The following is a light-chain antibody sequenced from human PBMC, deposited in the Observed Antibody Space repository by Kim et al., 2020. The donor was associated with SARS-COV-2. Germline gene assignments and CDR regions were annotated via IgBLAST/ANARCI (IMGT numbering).Light chain of an antibody. CDR2: DAT. CDR1: QTIKNR. J-gene: IGKJ1*01. V-gene: IGKV3-15*01. CDR3: QQSNDWPPLT. Sequence: ATGARATLSSRASQTIKNRLVWYQHKPGQAPRLLIYDATTRATGVPARFIGSGSETDFTLTISSLQSEDFAVYYCQQSNDWPPLTFGQGTKVDIK.